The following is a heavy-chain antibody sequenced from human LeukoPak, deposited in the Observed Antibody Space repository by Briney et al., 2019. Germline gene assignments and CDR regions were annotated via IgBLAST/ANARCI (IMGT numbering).Heavy chain of an antibody. V-gene: IGHV3-13*01. CDR1: GFTLGGHD. Sequence: GGSLRLSCTASGFTLGGHDMPWVRQTTGDGLEWVAAVSAGHHAFYAGSVKGRFTVSREDAKNSLYLQMNSLRAGDTAVYYCVREARGYHYTYFDYWGQGTLVTVSS. D-gene: IGHD5-18*01. CDR3: VREARGYHYTYFDY. J-gene: IGHJ4*02. CDR2: VSAGHHA.